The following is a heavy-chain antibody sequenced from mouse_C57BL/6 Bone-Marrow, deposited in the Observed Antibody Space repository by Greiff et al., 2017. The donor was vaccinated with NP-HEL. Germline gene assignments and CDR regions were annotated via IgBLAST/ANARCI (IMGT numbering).Heavy chain of an antibody. CDR1: GYTFTSYW. D-gene: IGHD1-1*01. V-gene: IGHV1-53*01. CDR2: INPSNGGT. J-gene: IGHJ2*01. CDR3: ARGVTTVVASFDY. Sequence: QVQLQQPGTELVKPGASVKLSCKASGYTFTSYWMHWVKQRPGQGLEWIGNINPSNGGTNYNEKFESKATLTVDKSSSTAYMQLSSLTSEDSAVYYCARGVTTVVASFDYWGQGTTLTVSS.